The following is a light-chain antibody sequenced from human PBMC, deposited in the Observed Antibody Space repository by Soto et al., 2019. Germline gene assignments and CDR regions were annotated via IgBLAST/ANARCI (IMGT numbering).Light chain of an antibody. CDR1: QSVDAY. CDR2: AAS. CDR3: QQSHSAPYT. Sequence: IQMTQAPSSLSASEGDRVTITCRASQSVDAYLHWFQQKPGKPPKLLIYAASTLQSGVPSRFSGSGPETDFTLTISSLQPEDFATYYCQQSHSAPYTFGQGTKVEIK. V-gene: IGKV1-39*01. J-gene: IGKJ2*01.